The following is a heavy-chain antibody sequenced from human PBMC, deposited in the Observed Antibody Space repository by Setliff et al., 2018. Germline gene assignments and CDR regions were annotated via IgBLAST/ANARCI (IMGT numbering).Heavy chain of an antibody. V-gene: IGHV7-4-1*02. D-gene: IGHD3-16*02. CDR2: INTNTGNP. J-gene: IGHJ6*03. Sequence: ASVKVSCKASGYTFNNYAMSWIRQAPGQGLEWMGWINTNTGNPSYAQGFTGRFVFSLDTSVSTAYLQISSLKPEDTAMYYCARASRFATIVWKGDYYMDVWGKGTTVTVSS. CDR3: ARASRFATIVWKGDYYMDV. CDR1: GYTFNNYA.